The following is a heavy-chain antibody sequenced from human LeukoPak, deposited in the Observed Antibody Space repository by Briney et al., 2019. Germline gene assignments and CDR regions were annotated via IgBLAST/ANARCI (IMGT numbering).Heavy chain of an antibody. D-gene: IGHD6-19*01. V-gene: IGHV3-13*01. Sequence: SGGSLRLSCAGSGFSFSSYDMLWVRQATGKGLEWVSAIGSGGDTYYAGSVKGRFTISRESAKNSFYLQMNSLSAGDTAVYFWARAVAGTDEIDSWGQGTLVTVSS. CDR1: GFSFSSYD. J-gene: IGHJ4*02. CDR2: IGSGGDT. CDR3: ARAVAGTDEIDS.